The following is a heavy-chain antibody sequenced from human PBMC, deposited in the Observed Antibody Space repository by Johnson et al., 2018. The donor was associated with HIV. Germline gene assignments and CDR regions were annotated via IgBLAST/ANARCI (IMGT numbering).Heavy chain of an antibody. CDR1: GFTFSSYG. CDR3: ARQKNAQGRWLQVDAFDI. CDR2: ISYDGSNK. Sequence: QVQLVESGGGVVQPGRSLRLSCAASGFTFSSYGMHWVRQAPGKGLEWVALISYDGSNKYYADSVKGRFTISRDNSKNTLYLQMNSLRAEDTAVYYCARQKNAQGRWLQVDAFDIWGQGTMVTVSS. D-gene: IGHD5-24*01. V-gene: IGHV3-30*03. J-gene: IGHJ3*02.